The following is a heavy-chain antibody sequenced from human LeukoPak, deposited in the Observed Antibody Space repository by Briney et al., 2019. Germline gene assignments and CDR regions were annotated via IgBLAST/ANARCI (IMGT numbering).Heavy chain of an antibody. Sequence: PSETLSLTCAVYGGSFSGYYWSWIRQPPGKGLEWIGSIYYSGSTYYNPSLKSRVTISVDTSKNQFSLKLSSVTAADTAVYYCARLLWKTAYYYMDVWGKGTTVTVSS. V-gene: IGHV4-34*01. J-gene: IGHJ6*03. CDR1: GGSFSGYY. CDR2: IYYSGST. D-gene: IGHD3-10*01. CDR3: ARLLWKTAYYYMDV.